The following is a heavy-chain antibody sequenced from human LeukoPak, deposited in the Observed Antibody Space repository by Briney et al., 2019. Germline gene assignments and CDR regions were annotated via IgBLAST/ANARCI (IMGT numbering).Heavy chain of an antibody. Sequence: GGSLRLSCEASGFTFSSYWMHWVRQAPGKGLEWVSAISGSGGSTYYADSVKGRFTISRDNSKNTLYLQMNSLRAEDTAVYYCAKATPSYSYGYYDAFDIWGQGTMVTVSS. D-gene: IGHD5-18*01. J-gene: IGHJ3*02. V-gene: IGHV3-23*01. CDR1: GFTFSSYW. CDR2: ISGSGGST. CDR3: AKATPSYSYGYYDAFDI.